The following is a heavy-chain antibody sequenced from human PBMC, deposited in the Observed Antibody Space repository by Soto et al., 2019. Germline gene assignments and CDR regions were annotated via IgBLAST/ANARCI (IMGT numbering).Heavy chain of an antibody. V-gene: IGHV3-11*01. Sequence: GSLRLSSADSGFTLSDNYMSWIRQAPGKGLEWVSYISSSGSIIYYADSVKGRFTISRDNAKNSLYLQMNSLRAEDTAVYYCARDLGYYESDGYFDYWGQGALVTVPS. CDR1: GFTLSDNY. D-gene: IGHD3-22*01. J-gene: IGHJ4*02. CDR3: ARDLGYYESDGYFDY. CDR2: ISSSGSII.